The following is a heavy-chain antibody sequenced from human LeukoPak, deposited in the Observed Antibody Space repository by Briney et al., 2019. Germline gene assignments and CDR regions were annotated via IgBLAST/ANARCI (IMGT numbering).Heavy chain of an antibody. CDR1: GYSFTSYW. D-gene: IGHD3-22*01. CDR3: ASLPLYDSSGYYSDY. Sequence: GESLKISCKGSGYSFTSYWIGWVRQMPGKGLEWMGIIYPGDSDTRYSPSFQGQVTISADKSISTAYLQWSSLKASDTAMYYCASLPLYDSSGYYSDYWGQGTLVTVSS. CDR2: IYPGDSDT. J-gene: IGHJ4*02. V-gene: IGHV5-51*01.